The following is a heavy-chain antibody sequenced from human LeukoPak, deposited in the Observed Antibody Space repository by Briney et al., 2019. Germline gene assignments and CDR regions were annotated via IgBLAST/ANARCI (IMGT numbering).Heavy chain of an antibody. Sequence: PGGSLRLSCVASEFTFSSYWMSWVRQAPGKGLEWVANLNQGGSEKYYVDSVKGRFTISRDNAKNSLFLQIHSLRVEDTAVYYCAADGGRDLFEYWGQGILVTVSS. D-gene: IGHD5-24*01. V-gene: IGHV3-7*03. CDR3: AADGGRDLFEY. J-gene: IGHJ4*02. CDR2: LNQGGSEK. CDR1: EFTFSSYW.